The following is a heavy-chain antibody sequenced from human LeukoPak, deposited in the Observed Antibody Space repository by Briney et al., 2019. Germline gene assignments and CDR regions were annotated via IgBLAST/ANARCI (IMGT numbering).Heavy chain of an antibody. CDR3: AKGRPVRTSGWYFYDY. CDR2: ISNGGTNT. CDR1: GFTFSSYA. Sequence: SGGSLRLSCAASGFTFSSYAMSWVRQAPGKGLEWVSLISNGGTNTFYDDSVKGRFTISRDNSKNTLYLQMTGLRAEDTAVYYCAKGRPVRTSGWYFYDYWGQGTLVTVSS. J-gene: IGHJ4*02. D-gene: IGHD6-19*01. V-gene: IGHV3-23*01.